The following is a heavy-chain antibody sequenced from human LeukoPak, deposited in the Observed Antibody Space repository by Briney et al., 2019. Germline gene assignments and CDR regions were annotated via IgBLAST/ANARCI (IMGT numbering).Heavy chain of an antibody. CDR2: FIPVLNIA. CDR3: ARVVTNSNYFSYGMDV. D-gene: IGHD4-23*01. Sequence: GASVKLSCKLSRGSFGNYGIAWVRQAPGQGLEWMGRFIPVLNIANYGQMFQGRATMTADKSTNTAYMELISLRPDDAAVYFCARVVTNSNYFSYGMDVWGQGTTVIVSS. CDR1: RGSFGNYG. J-gene: IGHJ6*02. V-gene: IGHV1-69*04.